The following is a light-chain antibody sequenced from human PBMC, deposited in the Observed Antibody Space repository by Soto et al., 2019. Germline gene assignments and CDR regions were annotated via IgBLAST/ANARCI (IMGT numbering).Light chain of an antibody. CDR2: AAS. V-gene: IGKV1-9*01. CDR3: QQLNSYPLT. CDR1: QGISSY. Sequence: DIQLTQSPSFLSASVGDRVTITCRASQGISSYLAWYQQKPGKAPKLLIYAASTLQSGVPSRFSGSGSGTEFTLTISSLQPDDFATYYCQQLNSYPLTFGQGTRLEIK. J-gene: IGKJ5*01.